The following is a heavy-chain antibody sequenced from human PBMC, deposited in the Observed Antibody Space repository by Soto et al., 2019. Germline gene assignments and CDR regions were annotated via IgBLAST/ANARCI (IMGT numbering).Heavy chain of an antibody. Sequence: EVQLVQSGAEVKKPGESLKISCKGSGYSFTSYWIGWVRPMPGKGLEWMGIIYPGDSDTRYSPSFQGQVTISADKSIRTAYLQWSSLKASDTAMYYCARAMVRGKNYYGMDVWGQGTTVTVSS. J-gene: IGHJ6*02. D-gene: IGHD3-10*01. CDR1: GYSFTSYW. CDR2: IYPGDSDT. V-gene: IGHV5-51*03. CDR3: ARAMVRGKNYYGMDV.